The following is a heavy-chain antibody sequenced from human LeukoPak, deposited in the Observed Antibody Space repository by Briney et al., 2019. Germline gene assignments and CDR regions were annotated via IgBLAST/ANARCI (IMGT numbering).Heavy chain of an antibody. D-gene: IGHD6-25*01. Sequence: SETLSLTCTVSGGSISSYYWSWIRQPPGKGLEWIGYIYYSGSTNYNPSLKSRVTISVDTSKNQFSLKLSSVTAAETAVYYCARDGYGSGLSFDYWGQGTLVTVSS. CDR2: IYYSGST. CDR1: GGSISSYY. CDR3: ARDGYGSGLSFDY. V-gene: IGHV4-59*01. J-gene: IGHJ4*02.